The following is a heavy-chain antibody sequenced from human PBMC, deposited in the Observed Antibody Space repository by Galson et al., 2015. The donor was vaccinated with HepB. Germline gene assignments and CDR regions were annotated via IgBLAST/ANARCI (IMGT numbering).Heavy chain of an antibody. D-gene: IGHD1-26*01. CDR2: IYPGDSDT. CDR3: ARYWGSYSPRVGAFDI. J-gene: IGHJ3*02. Sequence: QSGAEVKKPGESLKISCKGSGYSFPSYWIGWVRQLPGKGLELMGIIYPGDSDTKYSPSFRGQVTISADKPISTAYLQWSSLKASDPAMYYCARYWGSYSPRVGAFDIWGQGTMVTVSS. V-gene: IGHV5-51*01. CDR1: GYSFPSYW.